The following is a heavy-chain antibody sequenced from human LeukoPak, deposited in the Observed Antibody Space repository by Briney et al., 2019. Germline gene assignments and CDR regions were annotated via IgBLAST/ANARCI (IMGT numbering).Heavy chain of an antibody. V-gene: IGHV3-48*03. CDR3: ARVGWVLRYAFDI. CDR1: GFSLSSYE. J-gene: IGHJ3*02. CDR2: ISSRGSTI. Sequence: PGGSLRLSCEASGFSLSSYEMSWVRQAPGKGLEWVSHISSRGSTIYYADSVKGRFTISRDNAKNSLYLQMNSLRAEDTAVYYCARVGWVLRYAFDIWGQGTMVTVSS. D-gene: IGHD3-16*01.